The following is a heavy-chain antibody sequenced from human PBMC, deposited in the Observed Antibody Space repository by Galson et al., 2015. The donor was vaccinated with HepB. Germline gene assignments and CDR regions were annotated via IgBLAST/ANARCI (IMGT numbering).Heavy chain of an antibody. CDR2: INYSGRT. D-gene: IGHD3-22*01. CDR3: ARVRNYYDIRGYYFWFDP. Sequence: SLTCAVSVGSINSWYWSWLRQPPGKGLEWIGNINYSGRTNYNPSLESRVTMSVDTSRNQFSLRWNSVTAADTAVYYCARVRNYYDIRGYYFWFDPWGQGILVTVSS. J-gene: IGHJ5*02. CDR1: VGSINSWY. V-gene: IGHV4-59*01.